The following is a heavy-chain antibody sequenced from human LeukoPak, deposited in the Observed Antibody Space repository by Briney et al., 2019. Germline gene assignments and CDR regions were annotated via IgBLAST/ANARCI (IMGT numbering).Heavy chain of an antibody. D-gene: IGHD3-3*01. J-gene: IGHJ5*02. CDR3: ARRGDYDFWSGYYHRYTGNNWFDP. Sequence: QPGESLQISCKGSGYSFTNYWIGWVRHMPGKGLEWMGFIYPGDSDIRYSPSFQGQVTISADKSFNTAYLQWSSLKASDTAMYYCARRGDYDFWSGYYHRYTGNNWFDPWGQGTLVTVSS. CDR1: GYSFTNYW. V-gene: IGHV5-51*03. CDR2: IYPGDSDI.